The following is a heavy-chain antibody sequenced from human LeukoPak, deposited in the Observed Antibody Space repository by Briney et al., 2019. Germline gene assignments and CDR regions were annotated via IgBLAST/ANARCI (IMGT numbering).Heavy chain of an antibody. CDR1: GFTFSAYA. V-gene: IGHV3-64D*09. J-gene: IGHJ4*02. CDR3: VKITSVVGGDC. CDR2: ISSNGGSS. Sequence: GGSETLSCSASGFTFSAYAMYWVRQAPGKGLEYVSGISSNGGSSFYADSVKGRFTISRDNSKNTLYLQMSSLRAEDTAVYYCVKITSVVGGDCWGQET. D-gene: IGHD1-14*01.